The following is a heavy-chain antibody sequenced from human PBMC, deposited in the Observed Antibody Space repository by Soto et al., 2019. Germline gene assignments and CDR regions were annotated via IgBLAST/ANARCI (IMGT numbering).Heavy chain of an antibody. D-gene: IGHD4-17*01. CDR3: ARQKSPDYGELDAFDS. J-gene: IGHJ3*02. V-gene: IGHV5-51*01. Sequence: VDSLKISCEGSGFSFSKYKIGWVRQMPGKGLEWMGIIYPGDSDTRYSPSFQGQVTISADKSISTAYLQWSSLKASDTAMYYCARQKSPDYGELDAFDSWGQGTMVTVSS. CDR1: GFSFSKYK. CDR2: IYPGDSDT.